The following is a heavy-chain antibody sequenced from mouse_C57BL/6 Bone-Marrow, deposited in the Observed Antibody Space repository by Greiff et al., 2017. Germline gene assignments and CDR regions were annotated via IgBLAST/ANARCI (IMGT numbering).Heavy chain of an antibody. CDR2: ISSGGSYT. Sequence: EVHLVESGGDLVKPGGSLKLSCAASGFTFSSYGMSWVRQTPDKRLEWVATISSGGSYTYYPDSVKGRFTISRDNDKNTLYLQMSSLKSEDTAMYYCARPRYGKGYFDVWGTGTTVTVSS. CDR3: ARPRYGKGYFDV. J-gene: IGHJ1*03. CDR1: GFTFSSYG. V-gene: IGHV5-6*01. D-gene: IGHD2-1*01.